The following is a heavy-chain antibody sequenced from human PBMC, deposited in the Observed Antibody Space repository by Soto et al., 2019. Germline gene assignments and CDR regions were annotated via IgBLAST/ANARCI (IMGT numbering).Heavy chain of an antibody. CDR3: ARDPYSSGWYHTGGWFAP. CDR1: GFTFSSYS. CDR2: ISSSSSTI. Sequence: EVQLVESGGGLVQPGGSLRLSCAASGFTFSSYSMNWVRQAPGKGLEWVSYISSSSSTIYYADSVKGRFTISRDNAKKSLYLQMNSLRDEDTALYYSARDPYSSGWYHTGGWFAPWGQGTLVTVSS. J-gene: IGHJ5*02. D-gene: IGHD6-19*01. V-gene: IGHV3-48*02.